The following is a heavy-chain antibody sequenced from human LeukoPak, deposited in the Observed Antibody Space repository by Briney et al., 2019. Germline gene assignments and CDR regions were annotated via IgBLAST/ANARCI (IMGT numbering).Heavy chain of an antibody. V-gene: IGHV4-39*01. J-gene: IGHJ6*02. CDR3: EKDSHLDV. D-gene: IGHD2-15*01. Sequence: SETLSLTCTASGGSISGTDLYWGWIRQLPGKGLEWIGNIHSTGNSFCNPSLKSRVTISIDTSKNQFSLKLSSVTAADTAVYYCEKDSHLDVWGHGTTVTVSS. CDR2: IHSTGNS. CDR1: GGSISGTDLY.